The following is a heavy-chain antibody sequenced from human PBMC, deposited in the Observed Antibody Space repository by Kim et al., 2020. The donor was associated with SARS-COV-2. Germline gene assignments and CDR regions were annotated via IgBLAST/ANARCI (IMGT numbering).Heavy chain of an antibody. CDR2: IRSKAYGGTT. Sequence: GGSLRLSCTASGFTFGDYAMSWFRQAPGKGLEWVGFIRSKAYGGTTEYAASVKGRFTISRDDSKSIAYLQMNSLKTEDTAVYYCTRGGYSSGWYSYYYGMDVWGQGTTVTVSS. CDR3: TRGGYSSGWYSYYYGMDV. CDR1: GFTFGDYA. V-gene: IGHV3-49*03. D-gene: IGHD6-19*01. J-gene: IGHJ6*02.